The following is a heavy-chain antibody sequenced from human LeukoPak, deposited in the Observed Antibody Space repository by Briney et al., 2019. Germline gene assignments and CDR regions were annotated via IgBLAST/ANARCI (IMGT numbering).Heavy chain of an antibody. J-gene: IGHJ4*02. V-gene: IGHV1-2*02. CDR1: GYTFTGYY. D-gene: IGHD6-13*01. Sequence: ASVKVSCKASGYTFTGYYMHWVRQAPGQGLEWMGWINLNSGGTNYAQKFQGRVTMTRDTSISTAYMELSRLRSDDTAVYYCARGSLGELATDYWGQGTLVTVSS. CDR2: INLNSGGT. CDR3: ARGSLGELATDY.